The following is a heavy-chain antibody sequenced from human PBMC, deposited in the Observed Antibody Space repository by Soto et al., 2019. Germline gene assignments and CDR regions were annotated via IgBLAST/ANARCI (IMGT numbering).Heavy chain of an antibody. CDR1: GFTFSSYG. V-gene: IGHV3-33*01. CDR2: IWYDGSNK. D-gene: IGHD2-15*01. CDR3: ARGAAPNYYYYDMDV. J-gene: IGHJ6*03. Sequence: QVQLVESGGGVVQPGRSLRLSCTASGFTFSSYGLHWVRQAPGKGLEWVAVIWYDGSNKYYADSVKGRFTISRDNSKNTLYLQMNSLRAEDTAVYYCARGAAPNYYYYDMDVWGKGTTVTVSS.